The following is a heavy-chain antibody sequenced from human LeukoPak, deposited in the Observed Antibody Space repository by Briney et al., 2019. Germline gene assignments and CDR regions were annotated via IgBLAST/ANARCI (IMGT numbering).Heavy chain of an antibody. CDR3: AKDSLRTVPKASFDY. V-gene: IGHV3-23*01. CDR1: GLTFSNYA. J-gene: IGHJ4*02. D-gene: IGHD2-2*01. Sequence: GGSLRLSCAASGLTFSNYAMTWVRQAPGKGLEWVSAFSASGDNTYYADSVKGRFTISRDNSKDTLYLQMNSLRAEDTAVYYCAKDSLRTVPKASFDYWGQGTLVTVSS. CDR2: FSASGDNT.